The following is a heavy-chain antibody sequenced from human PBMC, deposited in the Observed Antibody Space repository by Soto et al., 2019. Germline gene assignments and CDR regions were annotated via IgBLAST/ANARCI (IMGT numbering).Heavy chain of an antibody. J-gene: IGHJ3*02. CDR2: IYHSGST. CDR3: ARLGERSAFEI. D-gene: IGHD3-10*01. CDR1: GGSISGGSISSSTYY. V-gene: IGHV4-39*01. Sequence: SETLCLTCTVSGGSISGGSISSSTYYWGWIRQPPGKGLEWIGNIYHSGSTYYNASLKSRVTISVDTSKNQFSLKLRSVTAADTAVYYCARLGERSAFEIWGQGTMVSVSS.